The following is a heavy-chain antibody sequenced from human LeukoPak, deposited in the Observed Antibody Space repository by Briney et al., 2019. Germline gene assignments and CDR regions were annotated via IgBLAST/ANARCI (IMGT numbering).Heavy chain of an antibody. CDR1: GFTFSSYG. J-gene: IGHJ6*03. D-gene: IGHD5-12*01. Sequence: GGSLRLSCAASGFTFSSYGMHWVRQAPGKGLEWVAFIRYDGSNKYYADSVKGRFTISKDNSKNTLYLQMKSLRAEDTAVYYCAKGGGYEAQYYYYYLDVWGKGTTVTISS. CDR2: IRYDGSNK. V-gene: IGHV3-30*02. CDR3: AKGGGYEAQYYYYYLDV.